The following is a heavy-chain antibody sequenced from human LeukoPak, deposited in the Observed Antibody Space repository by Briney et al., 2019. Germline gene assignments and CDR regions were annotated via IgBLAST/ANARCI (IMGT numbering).Heavy chain of an antibody. CDR3: TTSDCEY. V-gene: IGHV3-7*03. CDR2: IKPGGNDK. Sequence: GGSLRLSCVASGFTFSIHWMTWVRQAPGKGLEWVATIKPGGNDKFFVDSVKGRFTISRDNAKTSLFLQMNSLRAEDTAIYYCTTSDCEYWGQGALVTVSS. J-gene: IGHJ4*02. CDR1: GFTFSIHW.